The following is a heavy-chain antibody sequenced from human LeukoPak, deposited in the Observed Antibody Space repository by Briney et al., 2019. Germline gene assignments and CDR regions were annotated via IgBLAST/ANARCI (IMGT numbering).Heavy chain of an antibody. Sequence: GGSLRLSCAASRFTLSSYEIHWVRQAPGKGLEWVSYISSSGTTIYYADSVKGRFTISRDNAKNSLYLQMNSLRAEDTAVYYCARDYGGSSPFDYWGQGTLVTVSS. J-gene: IGHJ4*02. V-gene: IGHV3-48*03. CDR1: RFTLSSYE. CDR2: ISSSGTTI. CDR3: ARDYGGSSPFDY. D-gene: IGHD4-23*01.